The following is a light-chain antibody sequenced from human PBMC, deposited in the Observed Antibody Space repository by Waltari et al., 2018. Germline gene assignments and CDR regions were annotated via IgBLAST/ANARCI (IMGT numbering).Light chain of an antibody. CDR1: SSHVGGYYS. J-gene: IGLJ2*01. CDR3: SSYTSSSTVV. CDR2: DVS. V-gene: IGLV2-14*01. Sequence: QSALTQPASVSGSPGHSITISCTGISSHVGGYYSVSWYQQHPGKAPKLMIYDVSHRPSGVSNRFSGSKSGNTAALTISGLQAEDEADYYCSSYTSSSTVVFGGGTKLTVL.